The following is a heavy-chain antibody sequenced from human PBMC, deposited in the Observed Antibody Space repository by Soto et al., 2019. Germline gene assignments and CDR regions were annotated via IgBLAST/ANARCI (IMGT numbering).Heavy chain of an antibody. J-gene: IGHJ4*02. CDR3: ARDLYSGYGAFDY. CDR1: GGSISSYY. D-gene: IGHD5-12*01. Sequence: PSETLSLTCTVSGGSISSYYWSWIRQPPGKGLEWIGYIYYSGSTNYNPSLKSRVTISVDTSKNQFSLKLSSVTAADTAVYYCARDLYSGYGAFDYWGQGTLVTVSS. CDR2: IYYSGST. V-gene: IGHV4-59*01.